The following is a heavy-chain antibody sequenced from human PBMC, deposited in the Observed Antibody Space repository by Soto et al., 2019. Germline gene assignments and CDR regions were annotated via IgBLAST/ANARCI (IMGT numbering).Heavy chain of an antibody. CDR3: ARDRMESNYVFAPGWFDP. D-gene: IGHD4-4*01. J-gene: IGHJ5*02. Sequence: EVQLVESGGGLVQPGGSLRLSCAASGFTFSSYSMNWVRQAPGKGLEWVSYISSSSSTIYYADSVKGRFTISRDNAKNSLYLQMNSLRDEDTAVYYCARDRMESNYVFAPGWFDPWGQGTLVTVSS. CDR2: ISSSSSTI. CDR1: GFTFSSYS. V-gene: IGHV3-48*02.